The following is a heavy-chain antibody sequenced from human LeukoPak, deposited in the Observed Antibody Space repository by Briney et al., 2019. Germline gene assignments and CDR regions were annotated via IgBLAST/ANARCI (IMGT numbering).Heavy chain of an antibody. CDR1: GFTFSSYG. CDR2: ISYDGSNK. Sequence: PGGSLRLSCAASGFTFSSYGMHWVRQAPGKGLEWVAVISYDGSNKYYADSVKGRFTISRDNSKNTLYLQMNSLRAEDTAVYYCAGGYSYGNYYFDYWGQGTLVTVSS. V-gene: IGHV3-30*03. D-gene: IGHD5-18*01. J-gene: IGHJ4*02. CDR3: AGGYSYGNYYFDY.